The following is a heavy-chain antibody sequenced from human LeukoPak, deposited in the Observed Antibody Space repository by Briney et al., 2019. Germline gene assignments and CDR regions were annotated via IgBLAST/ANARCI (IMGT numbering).Heavy chain of an antibody. CDR2: IYYSGST. V-gene: IGHV4-39*01. Sequence: SETLSLTCTVYGDSISSSRYYWGWVRQPPGKGLEWIGSIYYSGSTYYNPSLKSRVTISVDTSKNQFSLKLSSVTAADTAVYYCAIPQGPVDVWGQGTTVTVSS. CDR3: AIPQGPVDV. CDR1: GDSISSSRYY. J-gene: IGHJ6*02.